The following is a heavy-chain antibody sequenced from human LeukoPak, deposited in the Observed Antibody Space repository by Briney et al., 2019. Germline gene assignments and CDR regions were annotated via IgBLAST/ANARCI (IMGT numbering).Heavy chain of an antibody. Sequence: SGTLSLTCAVSGGSISSSNWWSWVRQPPGKGLEWIGEIYHSGSTDYNPSLKSRVTISVDKSKNQFSLKLSSVTAADTAVYYCARRSSSSWYAVDYWGQGTLDTVSS. CDR3: ARRSSSSWYAVDY. CDR2: IYHSGST. J-gene: IGHJ4*02. D-gene: IGHD6-13*01. V-gene: IGHV4-4*02. CDR1: GGSISSSNW.